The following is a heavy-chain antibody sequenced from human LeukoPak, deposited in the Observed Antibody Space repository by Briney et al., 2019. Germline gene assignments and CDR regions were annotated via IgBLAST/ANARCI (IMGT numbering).Heavy chain of an antibody. CDR1: GFTFSSYG. J-gene: IGHJ4*02. Sequence: PGGSLRLSCAASGFTFSSYGMHWVRQAPGKGLEWVAVISYDGSNKYYADSVKGRFTISRDNSKNTLYLQMNSLRAEDTAVYYCAKDRERYIVATCFDYWGQGTLVTVSS. V-gene: IGHV3-30*18. CDR2: ISYDGSNK. D-gene: IGHD5-12*01. CDR3: AKDRERYIVATCFDY.